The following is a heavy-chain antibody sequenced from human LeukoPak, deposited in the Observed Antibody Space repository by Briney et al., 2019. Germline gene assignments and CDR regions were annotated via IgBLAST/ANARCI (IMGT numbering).Heavy chain of an antibody. J-gene: IGHJ4*02. V-gene: IGHV4-34*01. D-gene: IGHD2-8*01. CDR2: INHSGST. CDR3: ARSFNGFIDS. CDR1: GGSFSGYY. Sequence: SETLSLTCAVYGGSFSGYYWSWIRQPPGKGLEWIGEINHSGSTNYNPSLKSRVTISVDTSKNQFSLKLSSVTPEDAAMYYCARSFNGFIDSWGQGTLVTVSS.